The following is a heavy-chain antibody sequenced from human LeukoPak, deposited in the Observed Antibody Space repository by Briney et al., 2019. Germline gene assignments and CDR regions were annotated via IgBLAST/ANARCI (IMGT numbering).Heavy chain of an antibody. Sequence: GGSLRLSCAASGFTFSSYWMSWVRQAPGKGLEWVANIKQDGSEKYYVDSVKGRFTISRDNAKNSLYLKMNSLRAEDTAVYYCARFYSTPHYYYDSSGYYHFDYWGQGTLVTVSS. D-gene: IGHD3-22*01. V-gene: IGHV3-7*01. J-gene: IGHJ4*02. CDR2: IKQDGSEK. CDR3: ARFYSTPHYYYDSSGYYHFDY. CDR1: GFTFSSYW.